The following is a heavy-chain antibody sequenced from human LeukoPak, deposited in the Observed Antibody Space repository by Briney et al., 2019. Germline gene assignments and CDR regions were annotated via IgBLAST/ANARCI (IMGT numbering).Heavy chain of an antibody. Sequence: GGSLRLSCAASGFTFRSYWMSWVRQAPGKGLEWVANIKQDGSEKYYVDSVKGRFTISRDNAKNSLYLQMNSLRAEDTAVYYCARVGIAVAGTDYWGQGTLVTVSS. V-gene: IGHV3-7*01. D-gene: IGHD6-13*01. CDR3: ARVGIAVAGTDY. CDR1: GFTFRSYW. CDR2: IKQDGSEK. J-gene: IGHJ4*02.